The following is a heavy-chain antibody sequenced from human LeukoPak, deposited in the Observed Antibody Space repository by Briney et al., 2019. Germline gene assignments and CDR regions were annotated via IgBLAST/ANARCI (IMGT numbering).Heavy chain of an antibody. V-gene: IGHV4-4*07. D-gene: IGHD5-18*01. J-gene: IGHJ4*02. CDR1: GGSISSYY. Sequence: SETLSLTCTVSGGSISSYYWSWIRQPAGKGLEWIGRMYTSGSTNYNPSLKSRVTISLDTSKSQFSLKLSSVTAADTAVYYCARGGYSYVNYFDYWGQGTLVTVSS. CDR2: MYTSGST. CDR3: ARGGYSYVNYFDY.